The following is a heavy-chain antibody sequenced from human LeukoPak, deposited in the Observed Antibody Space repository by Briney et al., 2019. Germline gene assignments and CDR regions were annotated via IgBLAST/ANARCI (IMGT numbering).Heavy chain of an antibody. V-gene: IGHV4-39*01. D-gene: IGHD2-15*01. J-gene: IGHJ4*02. CDR2: IYYSGST. CDR3: ARPREAVVVAPPFY. Sequence: SETLSLTCTVSGGSISSGGYYWVWHRQPPGKGLESVGSIYYSGSTYYNPSLKSRVTISVDTSKNQFSLKLNSVAAADTAVYYCARPREAVVVAPPFYWGQGTLVTVSS. CDR1: GGSISSGGYY.